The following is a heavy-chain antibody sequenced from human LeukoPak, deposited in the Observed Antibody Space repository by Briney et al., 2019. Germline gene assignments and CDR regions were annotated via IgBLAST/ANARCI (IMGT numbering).Heavy chain of an antibody. Sequence: SVKVSCKTSGGTFSSYAISWVRQAPGQGLEWMGGIIPIFGTANYAQKFQGRVTITTDESTSTAYMELSSLRSEDTAVYYCARDLGTSYSGSYGSLGYWGQGTLVTVSS. CDR1: GGTFSSYA. D-gene: IGHD1-26*01. J-gene: IGHJ4*02. CDR2: IIPIFGTA. V-gene: IGHV1-69*05. CDR3: ARDLGTSYSGSYGSLGY.